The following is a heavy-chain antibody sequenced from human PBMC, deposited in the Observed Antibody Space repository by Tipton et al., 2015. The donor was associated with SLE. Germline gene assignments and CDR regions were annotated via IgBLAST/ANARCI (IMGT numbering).Heavy chain of an antibody. CDR3: AREGSSGWYGGFYYYYGMDV. J-gene: IGHJ6*02. Sequence: SLRLSCAASGFTFSDYYMSWIRQAPGKGLVWVSRINSDGSSTSYADSVKGRFTISRDNAKNTLYLQMNSLRAEDTAVYYCAREGSSGWYGGFYYYYGMDVWGQGTTVTGS. D-gene: IGHD6-19*01. V-gene: IGHV3-74*01. CDR2: INSDGSST. CDR1: GFTFSDYY.